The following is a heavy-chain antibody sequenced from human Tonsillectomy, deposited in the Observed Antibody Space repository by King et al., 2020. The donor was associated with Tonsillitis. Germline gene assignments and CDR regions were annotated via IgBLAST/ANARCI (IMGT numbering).Heavy chain of an antibody. CDR3: ARRMFRGGCFDY. D-gene: IGHD3-10*01. V-gene: IGHV5-51*01. CDR1: GYSFTSYW. Sequence: QLVQSGAEVKKPGESLKISCKGSGYSFTSYWIGWVRQMPGKGLEWMGIIYPGDSESTNSPSFKGQVTISADKSISTAYLQRSSLKASDTAMYYCARRMFRGGCFDYWGQGTLVTVSS. J-gene: IGHJ4*02. CDR2: IYPGDSES.